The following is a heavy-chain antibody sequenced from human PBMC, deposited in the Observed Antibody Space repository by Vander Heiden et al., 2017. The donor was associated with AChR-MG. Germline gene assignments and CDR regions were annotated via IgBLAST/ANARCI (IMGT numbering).Heavy chain of an antibody. J-gene: IGHJ4*02. D-gene: IGHD6-6*01. V-gene: IGHV3-21*01. CDR2: ISSSSSYI. CDR3: ARDLIAIGYSSSYTDY. CDR1: GFPFSSNS. Sequence: EVQLVESGGGLVKPGGSLRLSCAASGFPFSSNSMNWGRQAPGKGMEWGSSISSSSSYIYYADSVKGRFTISRDNAKNSLYLQMNSLRAEDTAVYYCARDLIAIGYSSSYTDYWGQGTLVTVSS.